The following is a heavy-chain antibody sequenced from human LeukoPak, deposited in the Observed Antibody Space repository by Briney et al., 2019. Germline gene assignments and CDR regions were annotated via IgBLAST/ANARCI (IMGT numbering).Heavy chain of an antibody. J-gene: IGHJ6*02. Sequence: GGSLRLSCAASGFTFSSYAMSWVRQAPGKGLEWVSAISGSGGSTYYADSVKGRFTISRDNSKNTLYLQMNSLRAEDTAVYYCAKDIFPAAMGPDYYYYYGMDVWGQGTTVTVS. CDR1: GFTFSSYA. CDR2: ISGSGGST. CDR3: AKDIFPAAMGPDYYYYYGMDV. V-gene: IGHV3-23*01. D-gene: IGHD2-2*01.